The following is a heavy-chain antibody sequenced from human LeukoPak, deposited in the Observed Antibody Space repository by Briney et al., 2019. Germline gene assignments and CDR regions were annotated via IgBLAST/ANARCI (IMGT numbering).Heavy chain of an antibody. CDR1: GFTFSDYY. J-gene: IGHJ4*02. CDR2: ISSSSSYT. CDR3: ARAPATAHYFDY. V-gene: IGHV3-11*06. Sequence: GGSLRLSCAASGFTFSDYYMSWIRQAPGKGLEWVSYISSSSSYTNYADSVKGRFAISRDNAKNSLYLQMNSLRAEDTAVYYCARAPATAHYFDYWGQGTLVTVSS.